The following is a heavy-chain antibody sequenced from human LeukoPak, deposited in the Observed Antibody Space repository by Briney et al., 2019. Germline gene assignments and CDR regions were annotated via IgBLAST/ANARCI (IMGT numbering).Heavy chain of an antibody. J-gene: IGHJ4*02. CDR2: IDHTGST. Sequence: GSLRLSCAASGFTFSSYWMSWIRQPPGKGLEWIGYIDHTGSTNYNPSLNSRVTISRDTAKNRFSLKLSSVTAADTAVYYCAGQTYYYDSSGYYFPEWRNDWGQGTLVTVSS. V-gene: IGHV4-59*08. D-gene: IGHD3-22*01. CDR3: AGQTYYYDSSGYYFPEWRND. CDR1: GFTFSSYW.